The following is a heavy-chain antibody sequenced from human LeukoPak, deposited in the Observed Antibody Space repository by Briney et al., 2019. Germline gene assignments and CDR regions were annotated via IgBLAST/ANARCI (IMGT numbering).Heavy chain of an antibody. D-gene: IGHD6-6*01. V-gene: IGHV4-31*02. CDR3: ARARLGQLVRWFDP. CDR2: IYYSGST. CDR1: GGSISSGGYY. Sequence: SETLSLTWTVSGGSISSGGYYWSWIRQHPGKGLEWIGYIYYSGSTYYNPSLKSRVTISVDTSKNQFSLKLSSVTAADTAVYYCARARLGQLVRWFDPWGQGTLVTVSS. J-gene: IGHJ5*02.